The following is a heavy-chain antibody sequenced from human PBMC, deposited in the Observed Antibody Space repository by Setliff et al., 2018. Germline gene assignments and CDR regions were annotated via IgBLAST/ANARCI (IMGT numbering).Heavy chain of an antibody. CDR3: AREGEGSTFFPLDAFDI. V-gene: IGHV7-4-1*02. CDR1: GYMFTTYA. CDR2: INTNTGNP. Sequence: ASVKVSCKASGYMFTTYAMSWIRQVPGQGFEWMGWINTNTGNPIYVQGFTGRFVFSLDTSVSTAYLQISSLKAEDTAVYYCAREGEGSTFFPLDAFDIWGQGTMVTVSS. J-gene: IGHJ3*02. D-gene: IGHD3-16*01.